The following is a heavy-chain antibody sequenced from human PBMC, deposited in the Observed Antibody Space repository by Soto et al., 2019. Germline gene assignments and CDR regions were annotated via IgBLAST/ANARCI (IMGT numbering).Heavy chain of an antibody. CDR3: ARRLSGGSGYYVSMLSWFDP. V-gene: IGHV4-39*01. J-gene: IGHJ5*02. CDR1: GGSISRSSYY. Sequence: QLQLHESGPGLVKPSETLSLTCTVSGGSISRSSYYWGWLPPPPGKGLQWIGHLYYSGNTNYNPSLTSRVTISADTSRNQFSLKLTSVTAADTAVYYCARRLSGGSGYYVSMLSWFDPWGQGTLVTVSS. CDR2: LYYSGNT. D-gene: IGHD3-3*01.